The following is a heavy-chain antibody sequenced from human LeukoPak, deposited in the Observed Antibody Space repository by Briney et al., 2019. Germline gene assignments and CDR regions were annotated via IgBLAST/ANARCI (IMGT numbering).Heavy chain of an antibody. Sequence: PGGSLRLSCAASGFTFSSYSMNWVRQAPGKGLEWVSYISSSSSAIYYADSVKGRFTISRDNAKNSLYLQMNSLRAEDTAVYYCARVAPSSGYYFFDYWGQGTLVTVSS. CDR2: ISSSSSAI. CDR1: GFTFSSYS. V-gene: IGHV3-48*04. J-gene: IGHJ4*02. CDR3: ARVAPSSGYYFFDY. D-gene: IGHD3-22*01.